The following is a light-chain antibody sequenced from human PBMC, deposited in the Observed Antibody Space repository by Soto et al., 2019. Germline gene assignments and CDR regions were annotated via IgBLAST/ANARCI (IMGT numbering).Light chain of an antibody. CDR1: SSDIGAYNY. CDR2: DVI. CDR3: SSFTGSNYV. Sequence: QSALTQPASVSGSPGQSITISFTGASSDIGAYNYVSWYQQHPGKTPKVIIYDVITRPSGVSNRFRGSKSGNTASLTISGLQAEDEADYYCSSFTGSNYVFGTGTKLTVL. J-gene: IGLJ1*01. V-gene: IGLV2-14*03.